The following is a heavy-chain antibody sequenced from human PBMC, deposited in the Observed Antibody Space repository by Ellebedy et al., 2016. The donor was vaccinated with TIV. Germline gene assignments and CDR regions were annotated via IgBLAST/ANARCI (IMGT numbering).Heavy chain of an antibody. CDR2: INIDTGNT. CDR1: GYTFALYT. V-gene: IGHV1-3*04. CDR3: AKDRGGTGDFDY. Sequence: AASVKVSCKASGYTFALYTMHWVRQAPGQRLEWLGWINIDTGNTDYSQNFQGRVTFTTDTAASTVYMSLSSLGSEDTAVYYCAKDRGGTGDFDYWGQGTLVTVSS. J-gene: IGHJ4*02. D-gene: IGHD3-16*01.